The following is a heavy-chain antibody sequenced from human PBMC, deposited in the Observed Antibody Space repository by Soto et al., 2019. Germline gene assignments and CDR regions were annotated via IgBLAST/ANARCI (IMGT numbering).Heavy chain of an antibody. D-gene: IGHD2-15*01. V-gene: IGHV1-8*01. J-gene: IGHJ5*02. CDR2: MNPNSGNP. Sequence: QVQLVQSGAEVKKPGASVKVSCKASGYTITSYDINWVRQATGQGLEWMGWMNPNSGNPGYAQKFQGRVTMTRNTSISTAYMELSSLRSEDTAVYYCARPRINRNWFDPWGQGTLVTVSS. CDR1: GYTITSYD. CDR3: ARPRINRNWFDP.